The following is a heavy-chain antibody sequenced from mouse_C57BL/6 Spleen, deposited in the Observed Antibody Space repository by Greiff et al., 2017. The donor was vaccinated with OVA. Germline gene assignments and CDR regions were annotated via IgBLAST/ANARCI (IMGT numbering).Heavy chain of an antibody. CDR3: ARPHYYGSSLGY. CDR1: GFTFSDYG. Sequence: EVKLQESGGGLVKPGGSLKLSCAASGFTFSDYGMHWVRQAPEKGLEWVAYISSGSSTIYYADTVKGRFTISRDNAKNTLFLQMTSLRSEDTAMYYCARPHYYGSSLGYWGQGTTRTVSS. J-gene: IGHJ2*01. CDR2: ISSGSSTI. D-gene: IGHD1-1*01. V-gene: IGHV5-17*01.